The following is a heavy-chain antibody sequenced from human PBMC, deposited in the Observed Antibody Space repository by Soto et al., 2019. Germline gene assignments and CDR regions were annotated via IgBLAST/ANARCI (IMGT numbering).Heavy chain of an antibody. CDR1: GGSFSGYY. CDR2: INHSGST. CDR3: ARGLAAARPLDY. V-gene: IGHV4-34*01. Sequence: SETLSLTCAVYGGSFSGYYWTWIRQPPGKGLEWIGEINHSGSTNHNPSLKSRVTISIHTSNNQFSLKLSSVTAADTAVYYWARGLAAARPLDYWGQGTLVTVSS. J-gene: IGHJ4*02. D-gene: IGHD6-6*01.